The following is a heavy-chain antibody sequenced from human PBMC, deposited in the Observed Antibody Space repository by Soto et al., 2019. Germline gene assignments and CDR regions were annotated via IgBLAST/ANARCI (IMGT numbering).Heavy chain of an antibody. Sequence: SETLSLTCAVYGGSFSGYYWSWIRQPPGKGLEWIGEINHSGSTNYNPSLKSRVTISVDTSKNQFSLKLSSVTAADTAVYYCASSQGKIKALTMDFWGQGTTVTVSS. D-gene: IGHD6-13*01. CDR3: ASSQGKIKALTMDF. J-gene: IGHJ6*02. CDR2: INHSGST. V-gene: IGHV4-34*01. CDR1: GGSFSGYY.